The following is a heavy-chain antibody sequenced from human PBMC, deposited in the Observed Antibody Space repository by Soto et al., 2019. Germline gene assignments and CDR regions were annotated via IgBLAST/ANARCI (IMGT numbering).Heavy chain of an antibody. Sequence: LRLSCAASGFTFSSYGMHWVRQAPGKGLEWVAVIWYDGSNKYYADSVKGRFTISRDNSKNTLYLQMNSLRAEDTAVYYCARGNIAGDAFDIWGQGTMVTVSS. D-gene: IGHD6-13*01. J-gene: IGHJ3*02. CDR1: GFTFSSYG. CDR2: IWYDGSNK. V-gene: IGHV3-33*01. CDR3: ARGNIAGDAFDI.